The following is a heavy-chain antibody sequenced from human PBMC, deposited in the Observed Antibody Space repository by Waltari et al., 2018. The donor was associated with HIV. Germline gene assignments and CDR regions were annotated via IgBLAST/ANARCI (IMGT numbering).Heavy chain of an antibody. V-gene: IGHV3-30*02. J-gene: IGHJ4*02. CDR3: ARSSGGGTSGWFR. D-gene: IGHD6-19*01. Sequence: QVQLVESGGGVVQPGGSRRLSCAASEFTFSHYGRHWVRQAPGKGLEWVASIRYDGSDTYYEESMKGRFTISRDNSKNTLYLQMNSLRSEDTAVYYCARSSGGGTSGWFRWGQGTLVTVSS. CDR1: EFTFSHYG. CDR2: IRYDGSDT.